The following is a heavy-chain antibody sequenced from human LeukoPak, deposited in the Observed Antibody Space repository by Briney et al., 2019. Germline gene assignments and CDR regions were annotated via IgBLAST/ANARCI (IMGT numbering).Heavy chain of an antibody. D-gene: IGHD6-13*01. V-gene: IGHV4-59*01. Sequence: PSETLSLTCTVSGGSISSYYWSWIRQPPGKGLEWIGYIYYSGSTNYNPSLKSRVTISVDTSKSQFSLKLSSVTAADTAVYYCARLSSSWYYYYYYYMDVWGKGTTVTVSS. CDR3: ARLSSSWYYYYYYYMDV. CDR1: GGSISSYY. CDR2: IYYSGST. J-gene: IGHJ6*03.